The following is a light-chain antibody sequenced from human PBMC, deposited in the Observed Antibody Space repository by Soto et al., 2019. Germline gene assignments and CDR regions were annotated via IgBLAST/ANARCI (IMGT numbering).Light chain of an antibody. Sequence: QSALTQPASVSGSPGQSITISCTGTTGDIGTYNYVSWYQHHPDKAPRLMIYKVSNRPSGVSNRFSGSKSGNTASLTISGLQAEDEADYYCTSFTNSRTVVFGGGTKLTVL. CDR2: KVS. V-gene: IGLV2-14*01. CDR1: TGDIGTYNY. CDR3: TSFTNSRTVV. J-gene: IGLJ3*02.